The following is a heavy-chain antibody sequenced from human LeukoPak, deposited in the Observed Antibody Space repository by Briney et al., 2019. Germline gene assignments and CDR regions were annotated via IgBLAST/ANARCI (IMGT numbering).Heavy chain of an antibody. V-gene: IGHV3-21*01. D-gene: IGHD6-6*01. Sequence: GGSLRLSCAASGFTFSSYSMNWVRQAPGKGLEWVSSISSSSYIYYADSVKGRFTISRENAKNSLYLQMNSLRAEDTAVYYCARDRTSSDYWGQGTLVTVSA. CDR1: GFTFSSYS. J-gene: IGHJ4*02. CDR3: ARDRTSSDY. CDR2: ISSSSYI.